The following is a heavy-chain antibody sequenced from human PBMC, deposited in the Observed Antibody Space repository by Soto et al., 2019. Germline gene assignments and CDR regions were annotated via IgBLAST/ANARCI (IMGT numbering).Heavy chain of an antibody. CDR3: ARVSGRYYYGMDV. Sequence: QVQLQESGPGLVKPSGTLSLTCAVSGGSISSSYWWSWVRQPPGKGLEWIGEIYHSGSTNYNPSLKSRVAISVDKSKNHCCLKLSSVTAADTAVYYCARVSGRYYYGMDVWGQGTTVTVSS. J-gene: IGHJ6*02. CDR2: IYHSGST. V-gene: IGHV4-4*02. D-gene: IGHD1-26*01. CDR1: GGSISSSYW.